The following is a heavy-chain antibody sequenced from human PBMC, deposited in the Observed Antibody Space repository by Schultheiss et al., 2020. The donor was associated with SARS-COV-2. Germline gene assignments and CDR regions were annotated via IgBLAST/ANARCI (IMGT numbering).Heavy chain of an antibody. J-gene: IGHJ4*02. D-gene: IGHD6-13*01. V-gene: IGHV4-4*02. CDR2: IYHTGST. CDR1: GGSISSSNW. CDR3: ARRTAAVRNYFNY. Sequence: SETLSLTCTVSGGSISSSNWWSWVRQPPGKGLEWIGEIYHTGSTNYNPSLKSRVIISVDKSKNQFSLKLSSMTAADTAVYFRARRTAAVRNYFNYWGQGSLVTVSS.